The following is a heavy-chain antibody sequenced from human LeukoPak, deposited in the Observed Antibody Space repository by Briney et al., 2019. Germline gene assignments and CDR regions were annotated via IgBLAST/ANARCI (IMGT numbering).Heavy chain of an antibody. D-gene: IGHD3-10*01. CDR3: ARSDYYGSGSYFSHAFDI. Sequence: PGGSLRLSCAASGFTFSSYSMNWVRQAPGKGLEWVSYISSSSSTIYYAYSVKGRFTISRDNAKNSLYLQMNSLRAEDTAVYYCARSDYYGSGSYFSHAFDIWGQGTMVTVSS. J-gene: IGHJ3*02. CDR1: GFTFSSYS. CDR2: ISSSSSTI. V-gene: IGHV3-48*01.